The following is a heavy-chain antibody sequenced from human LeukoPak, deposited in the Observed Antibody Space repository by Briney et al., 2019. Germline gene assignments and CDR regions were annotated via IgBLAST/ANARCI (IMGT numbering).Heavy chain of an antibody. CDR3: ARVVQSTDSSGFYLPEYFQH. Sequence: SETLSLTCTVSGYSISSGYHWGWIRQPPGQGLEWIGRIYHSGSTYYNPSLKSRVTISVDTSKNQFSLKLRSVTAADTAVYYCARVVQSTDSSGFYLPEYFQHWGQGTLVTVSS. V-gene: IGHV4-38-2*02. J-gene: IGHJ1*01. D-gene: IGHD3-22*01. CDR2: IYHSGST. CDR1: GYSISSGYH.